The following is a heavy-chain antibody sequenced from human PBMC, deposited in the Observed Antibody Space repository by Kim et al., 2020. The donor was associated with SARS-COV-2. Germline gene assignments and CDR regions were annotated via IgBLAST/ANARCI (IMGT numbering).Heavy chain of an antibody. V-gene: IGHV4-31*03. CDR1: GGSISSGCYY. J-gene: IGHJ5*02. CDR3: GGCYYGSGSHLP. CDR2: NCYSGSS. Sequence: SETLSLTCTVSGGSISSGCYYWSWIRQHPGQGREWIGYNCYSGSSNYNPSLKSRVTISVDTSKTQFSLKLGSVTAADTAVYYCGGCYYGSGSHLPWGQGTLVTVSS. D-gene: IGHD3-10*01.